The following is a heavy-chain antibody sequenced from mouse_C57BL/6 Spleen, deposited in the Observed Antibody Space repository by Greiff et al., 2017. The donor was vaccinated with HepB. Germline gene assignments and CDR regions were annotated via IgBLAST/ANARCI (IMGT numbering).Heavy chain of an antibody. CDR2: IDPEDGET. J-gene: IGHJ4*01. D-gene: IGHD2-4*01. Sequence: EVKLMESGAELVKPGASVKLSCTASGFNIKDYYMHWVKQRTEQGLEWIGRIDPEDGETKYAPKFQGKATITADTSSNTAYLQLSSLTSEDTAVYYCAPSYYDYDGGYAMDYWGQGTSVTVSS. V-gene: IGHV14-2*01. CDR3: APSYYDYDGGYAMDY. CDR1: GFNIKDYY.